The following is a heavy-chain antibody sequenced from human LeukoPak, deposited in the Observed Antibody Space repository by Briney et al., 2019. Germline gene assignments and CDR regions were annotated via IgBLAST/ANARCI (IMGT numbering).Heavy chain of an antibody. CDR3: ARNKRGFDY. CDR1: GGSFSGYY. CDR2: INHSGST. Sequence: PSETLSLTCAVYGGSFSGYYWSWIRQPPGKGLEWIGEINHSGSTNYNPSLKSRVTISVDTSKNQFSLKLSSVTAADTAVYYCARNKRGFDYWGQETLVTVSS. J-gene: IGHJ4*02. D-gene: IGHD3-10*01. V-gene: IGHV4-34*01.